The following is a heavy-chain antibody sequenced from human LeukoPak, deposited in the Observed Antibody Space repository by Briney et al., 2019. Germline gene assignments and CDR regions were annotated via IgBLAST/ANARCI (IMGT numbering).Heavy chain of an antibody. J-gene: IGHJ4*02. D-gene: IGHD2-2*01. CDR1: GFTFSSYA. Sequence: GGSLRLSCAASGFTFSSYAMSWVRQAPGKGLEWVSAISGSGGSTYYADSVKGRFTISRDNSENTLYLQMNSLRAEDTAVYYCATKDIVVVPAAPEDYWGQGTLVTVSS. V-gene: IGHV3-23*01. CDR3: ATKDIVVVPAAPEDY. CDR2: ISGSGGST.